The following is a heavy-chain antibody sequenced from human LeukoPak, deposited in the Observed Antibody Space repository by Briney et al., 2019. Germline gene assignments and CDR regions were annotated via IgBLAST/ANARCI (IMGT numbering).Heavy chain of an antibody. CDR1: GGSISSSSYY. CDR2: IYYSGST. Sequence: PSETLSLTCTVSGGSISSSSYYWGWIRQPPGKGLEWIGSIYYSGSTYYNPSLKSRVTISVDTSKNQFSLKLSSVTAADTAVYYCARRGLVVVTAIDYWGQGTLVTVSS. J-gene: IGHJ4*02. CDR3: ARRGLVVVTAIDY. V-gene: IGHV4-39*07. D-gene: IGHD2-21*02.